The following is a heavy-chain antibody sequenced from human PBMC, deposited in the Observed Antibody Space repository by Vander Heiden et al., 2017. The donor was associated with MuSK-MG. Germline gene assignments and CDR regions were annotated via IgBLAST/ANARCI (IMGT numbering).Heavy chain of an antibody. V-gene: IGHV3-23*01. CDR2: IIGSNFDT. CDR1: GITFGTYT. D-gene: IGHD1-26*01. Sequence: EVQLLQSGGDLVQPGGSVRLSCTASGITFGTYTMSWVRQAPGRGLEWVSSIIGSNFDTFYANSVRGRFTISRDNAVNTLYLQMNNLRSDDTAVYYCAKDVTPDGRWDIDYWGQGTVVTVSS. J-gene: IGHJ4*02. CDR3: AKDVTPDGRWDIDY.